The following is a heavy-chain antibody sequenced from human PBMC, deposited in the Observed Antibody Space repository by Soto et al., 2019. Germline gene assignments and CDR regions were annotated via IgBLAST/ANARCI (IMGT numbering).Heavy chain of an antibody. D-gene: IGHD3-9*01. J-gene: IGHJ3*02. Sequence: SETLSLTCTVSGGSISSYYWSWIRQPAGKGLEWIGRIYTSGSTNYNPSLKSRVTMSVDTSKNQFSLKLSSVTAADTAVYYCARERYDNLTGYYDAFDIWGQGTMVTVSS. CDR2: IYTSGST. V-gene: IGHV4-4*07. CDR3: ARERYDNLTGYYDAFDI. CDR1: GGSISSYY.